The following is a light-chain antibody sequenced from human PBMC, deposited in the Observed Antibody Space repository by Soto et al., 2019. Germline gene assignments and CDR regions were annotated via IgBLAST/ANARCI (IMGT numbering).Light chain of an antibody. V-gene: IGKV3-15*01. Sequence: EKVMTQSPATLSVSPGERATLSCRASERISSDVAWYQQKPGQAPRLLIYGAPTRVTGIPARFSGSGSGTEFTLTINSLQSEDFALYYCQQYNNWPWTFGQGTKVDIK. CDR1: ERISSD. J-gene: IGKJ1*01. CDR3: QQYNNWPWT. CDR2: GAP.